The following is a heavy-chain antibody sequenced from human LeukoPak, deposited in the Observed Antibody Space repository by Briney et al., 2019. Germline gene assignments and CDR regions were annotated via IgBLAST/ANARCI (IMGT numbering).Heavy chain of an antibody. CDR1: GFTFSTYS. D-gene: IGHD1-14*01. V-gene: IGHV3-21*01. J-gene: IGHJ4*02. Sequence: GGSLRLSCAASGFTFSTYSMNWVRQAPGKGLEWVSSISSSSNYIYYADAVKGRFTISRDNAKNSLYLQMNSLRAEDTAVYYCARVPGDYWGQGTLVTVSS. CDR2: ISSSSNYI. CDR3: ARVPGDY.